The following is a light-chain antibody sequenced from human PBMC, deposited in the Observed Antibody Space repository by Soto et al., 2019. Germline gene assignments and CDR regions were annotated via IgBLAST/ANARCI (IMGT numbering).Light chain of an antibody. CDR1: SSNIGSNT. Sequence: QSVLTQPPSASGTPGQRVTISCSGSSSNIGSNTVNWYQQLPGTAPKLLIYSNNQRHSGVPDRFSGSKSGTSASLAISGLQSEDEADYYCEALDDSLNGSSYVFGTGTKVTVL. J-gene: IGLJ1*01. CDR3: EALDDSLNGSSYV. CDR2: SNN. V-gene: IGLV1-44*01.